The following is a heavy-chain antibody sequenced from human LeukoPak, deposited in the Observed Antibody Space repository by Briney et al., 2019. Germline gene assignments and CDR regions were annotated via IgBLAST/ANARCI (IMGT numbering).Heavy chain of an antibody. CDR1: GFTFSNHW. Sequence: PGGSLRLSCAASGFTFSNHWMHWVRQAPGKGLMWVSRINRGGSSTSYADSVKGRFTISRDNAKNTLYLQMNSLRAEDTAVYYCARGNSCHYWDQGTLVTVSS. CDR3: ARGNSCHY. D-gene: IGHD2-15*01. V-gene: IGHV3-74*01. J-gene: IGHJ4*02. CDR2: INRGGSST.